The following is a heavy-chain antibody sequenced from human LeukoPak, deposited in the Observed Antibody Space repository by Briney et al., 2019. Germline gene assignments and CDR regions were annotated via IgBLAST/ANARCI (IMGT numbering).Heavy chain of an antibody. V-gene: IGHV1-8*01. CDR2: MNPNSDNT. Sequence: ASVKVSCKASGYTFTSYDINWVRQATGQGLEWMGWMNPNSDNTGYAQKFQGRVTMTRNTSISTAYMELSSLRSEDTAVYYCARGEIAAAGNEFDYWGQGTLVTVSS. J-gene: IGHJ4*02. CDR3: ARGEIAAAGNEFDY. D-gene: IGHD6-13*01. CDR1: GYTFTSYD.